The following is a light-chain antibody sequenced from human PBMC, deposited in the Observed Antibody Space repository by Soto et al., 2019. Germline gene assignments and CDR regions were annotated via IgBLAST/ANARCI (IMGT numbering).Light chain of an antibody. CDR1: QSVSSN. CDR2: GAS. J-gene: IGKJ1*01. V-gene: IGKV3-15*01. CDR3: QQYNNWPRWT. Sequence: EIVMTQSPATLSVSPGERATLSCRVSQSVSSNLAWYQQKPGQAPRLLIYGASTRATGIPARFSGSGSGTEFTLNISSLQSEDFAVDYCQQYNNWPRWTVGQGTKVDIK.